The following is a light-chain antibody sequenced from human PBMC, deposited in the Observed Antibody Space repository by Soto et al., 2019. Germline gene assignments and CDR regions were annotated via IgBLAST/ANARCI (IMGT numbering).Light chain of an antibody. CDR1: QSVSSR. J-gene: IGKJ5*01. CDR2: GAS. CDR3: QQFDVSVT. V-gene: IGKV3-20*01. Sequence: IVMSQSPGALSLSPGDRATLSCRARQSVSSRLASYQQKPGQAPRPLIYGASNRATGTPDRFSGSGSGTDFTLTISRLEPEDSAVYYCQQFDVSVTFGHGTRLE.